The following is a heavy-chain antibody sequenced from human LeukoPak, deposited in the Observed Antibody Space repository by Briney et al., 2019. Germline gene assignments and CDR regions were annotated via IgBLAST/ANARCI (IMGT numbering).Heavy chain of an antibody. D-gene: IGHD3-10*01. J-gene: IGHJ4*02. Sequence: GGSLRLSCAASGFTFSSFGMSWVRQAPGKGLEWVSAISSTGGTAYYADSVKGRFTISRDNSKNTLYLQMNSLRAEDTAVYYCARDVYYGSGSPRLDYWGQGTLVTVSS. CDR3: ARDVYYGSGSPRLDY. CDR1: GFTFSSFG. CDR2: ISSTGGTA. V-gene: IGHV3-23*01.